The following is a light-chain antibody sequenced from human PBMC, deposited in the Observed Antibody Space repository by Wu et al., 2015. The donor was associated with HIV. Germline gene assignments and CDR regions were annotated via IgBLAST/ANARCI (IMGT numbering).Light chain of an antibody. V-gene: IGKV1-9*01. Sequence: DIQLTQSPSFLSVSVGDRVTITCRASQGSSSYLAWYQQKPGKAPKLLIYAASTLQSGVPSRFSGSGSGTEFTLTISSLQPDDFATYFCQQYNFYRTFGQGTKVEIK. CDR3: QQYNFYRT. CDR2: AAS. J-gene: IGKJ1*01. CDR1: QGSSSY.